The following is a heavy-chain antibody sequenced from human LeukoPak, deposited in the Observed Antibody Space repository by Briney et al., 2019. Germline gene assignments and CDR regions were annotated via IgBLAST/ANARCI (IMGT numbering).Heavy chain of an antibody. Sequence: PGGSLRLSCAASGFTFSSYAMSWVRQAPGKGLEWVSAISGSGGSTYYADSVKGRFTISRDNSKNTLYLQMNSLRAEDTAVYYCARELPSLLGGSHWAFDIWGQGTMVTVSS. D-gene: IGHD1-26*01. CDR3: ARELPSLLGGSHWAFDI. CDR1: GFTFSSYA. J-gene: IGHJ3*02. V-gene: IGHV3-23*01. CDR2: ISGSGGST.